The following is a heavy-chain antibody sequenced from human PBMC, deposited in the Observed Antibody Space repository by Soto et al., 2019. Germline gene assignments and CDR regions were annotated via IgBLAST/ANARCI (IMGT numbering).Heavy chain of an antibody. CDR3: ARVPYLSSSWYGIVHWFDP. J-gene: IGHJ5*02. CDR2: IIPIFGTA. V-gene: IGHV1-69*13. Sequence: SVKVSCKASGGTFSSYAISWVRQAPGQGLEWMGGIIPIFGTANYAQKFQGRVTITADESTSTAYMELSSLRSEDTAVYYCARVPYLSSSWYGIVHWFDPWGQGTLVTVSS. D-gene: IGHD6-13*01. CDR1: GGTFSSYA.